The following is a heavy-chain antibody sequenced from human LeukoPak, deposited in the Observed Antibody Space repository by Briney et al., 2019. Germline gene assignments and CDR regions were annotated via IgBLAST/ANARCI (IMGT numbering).Heavy chain of an antibody. CDR2: ISGRGGST. J-gene: IGHJ4*02. CDR1: GFTFSSHA. D-gene: IGHD3-22*01. CDR3: AKTTDYYDSSGYPDY. V-gene: IGHV3-23*01. Sequence: GGSLRLSCAASGFTFSSHAMNWVRQAPGKGLEWVSNISGRGGSTYYADSVKGRFTISRDNSKNTLYLQMNSLRAEDTAVYYCAKTTDYYDSSGYPDYWGQGTLVTVSS.